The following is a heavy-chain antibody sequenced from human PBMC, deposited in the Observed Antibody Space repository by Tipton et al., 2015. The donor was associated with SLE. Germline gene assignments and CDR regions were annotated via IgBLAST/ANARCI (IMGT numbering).Heavy chain of an antibody. CDR2: INHSGST. CDR1: GGSISSSGYY. CDR3: ARVPGLERSYYYNYHMDV. V-gene: IGHV4-39*07. J-gene: IGHJ6*03. Sequence: TLSLTCSVSGGSISSSGYYWSWIRQSPGKGLEWIGDINHSGSTNYNPSLKSRVTISVDTSKNQFSLRLSSVTAADPAVYYCARVPGLERSYYYNYHMDVWGKGTTVTVSS. D-gene: IGHD1-1*01.